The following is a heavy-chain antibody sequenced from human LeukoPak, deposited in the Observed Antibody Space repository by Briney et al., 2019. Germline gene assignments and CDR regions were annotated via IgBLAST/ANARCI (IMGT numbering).Heavy chain of an antibody. J-gene: IGHJ6*03. D-gene: IGHD3-22*01. V-gene: IGHV1-46*01. CDR2: INPSGGST. CDR1: GYTFTSYY. CDR3: ARGRDSSGYYYYYMDV. Sequence: ASVKVSCKASGYTFTSYYMHWVRQAPGQGLEWMGIINPSGGSTSYAQKFQGRVTMTRNTSISTGYMELSSLRSEDTAVYYCARGRDSSGYYYYYMDVWGKGTTVTVSS.